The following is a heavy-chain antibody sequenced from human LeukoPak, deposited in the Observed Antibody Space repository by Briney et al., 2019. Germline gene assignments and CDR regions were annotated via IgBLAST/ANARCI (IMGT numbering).Heavy chain of an antibody. D-gene: IGHD2-2*01. CDR1: GYSFTSYW. V-gene: IGHV5-51*01. J-gene: IGHJ4*02. Sequence: GESLKISCKGSGYSFTSYWIGWVRQMPGKGLEWMGIIYPGDSDTRYSPSFQGQVTISADKSINTAYLQWSSLKASDTAIYYCARSPPSSYCSTISCYPRHLDYWGQGTLVTVSS. CDR3: ARSPPSSYCSTISCYPRHLDY. CDR2: IYPGDSDT.